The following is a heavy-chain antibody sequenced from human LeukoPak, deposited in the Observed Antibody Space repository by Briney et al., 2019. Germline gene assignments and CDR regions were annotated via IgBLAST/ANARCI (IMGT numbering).Heavy chain of an antibody. CDR1: GGSFSGYY. V-gene: IGHV4-34*01. J-gene: IGHJ4*02. D-gene: IGHD3-3*01. CDR2: INHSGST. Sequence: SETLSLTCAVYGGSFSGYYWSWIRQPPGKGLEWIGEINHSGSTNYNPSLKSRVTISVDASKNQFSLKLSSVTAADTAVYYCARGSYDFWSGLTGPFDYWGQGTLVTVSS. CDR3: ARGSYDFWSGLTGPFDY.